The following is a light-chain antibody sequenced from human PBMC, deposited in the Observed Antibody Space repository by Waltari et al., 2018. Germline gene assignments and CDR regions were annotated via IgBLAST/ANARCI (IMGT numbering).Light chain of an antibody. CDR2: GAS. CDR3: QQYYSTLYT. J-gene: IGKJ2*01. Sequence: DIQMTQSPSSLSTSIGDTVTITCRGSEGIYNLLAWYQQKEGKAPKLIVSGASTLESGVPSRFSGSGSWTDYTLTISGLQPEDVATYYCQQYYSTLYTFGQGTKLEIK. CDR1: EGIYNL. V-gene: IGKV1-NL1*01.